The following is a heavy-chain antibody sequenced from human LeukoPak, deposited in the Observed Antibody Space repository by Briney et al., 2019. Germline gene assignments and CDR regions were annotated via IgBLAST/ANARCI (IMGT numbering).Heavy chain of an antibody. J-gene: IGHJ3*02. V-gene: IGHV1-46*01. D-gene: IGHD4-23*01. Sequence: ASVKASCKASGYTFTSYYMHWVRQAPGQGLEWMGIINPSGGSTSYAQKFQGRVTMTRDTSTSAVYMELSSLRSEDTAVYYCARVGEGYDYGGAFDIWGQGTMVIISS. CDR2: INPSGGST. CDR3: ARVGEGYDYGGAFDI. CDR1: GYTFTSYY.